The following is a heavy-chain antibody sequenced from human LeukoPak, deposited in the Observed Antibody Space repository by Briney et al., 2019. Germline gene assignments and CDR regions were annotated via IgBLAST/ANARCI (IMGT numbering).Heavy chain of an antibody. J-gene: IGHJ5*02. Sequence: SETLSLTCTVSGGSISSYYWSWIRQPPGKGLEWIGYIYYSGSTNYNPSLKSRVTISVDTSKNQFSLKLSSVTAADTAVYYCARVGEYSGSENWFDPWGQGTLVTVSS. D-gene: IGHD1-26*01. CDR3: ARVGEYSGSENWFDP. CDR2: IYYSGST. CDR1: GGSISSYY. V-gene: IGHV4-59*01.